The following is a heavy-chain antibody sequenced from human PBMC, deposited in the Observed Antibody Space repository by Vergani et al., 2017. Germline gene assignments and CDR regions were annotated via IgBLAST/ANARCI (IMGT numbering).Heavy chain of an antibody. CDR1: GFTFSSYG. CDR2: ISGSGGST. J-gene: IGHJ4*02. D-gene: IGHD6-19*01. V-gene: IGHV3-33*08. Sequence: QVQLVESGGGVVQPGRSLRLSCAASGFTFSSYGMHWVRQAPGKGLEWVAVISGSGGSTYYADSVKGRFTISRDNAKNSLYLQMNSLRAEDTAVYYCARDSSGIKYWGQGTLVTVSS. CDR3: ARDSSGIKY.